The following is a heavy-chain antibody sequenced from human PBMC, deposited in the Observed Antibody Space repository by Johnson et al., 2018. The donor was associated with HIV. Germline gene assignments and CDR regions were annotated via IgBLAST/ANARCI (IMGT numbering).Heavy chain of an antibody. V-gene: IGHV3-33*08. D-gene: IGHD3-10*01. CDR2: TWYDGSNK. J-gene: IGHJ3*01. CDR3: ARDRSGRGVPIY. CDR1: GFTVSSNY. Sequence: QVQLLESGGGLVQPGGSLRLSCAASGFTVSSNYMSWVRQAPGKGLEWVALTWYDGSNKYYADSVKGRFTVSRDNSKNTLYLQMNSLRAEDTAVYYCARDRSGRGVPIYWGQGTMVTVSS.